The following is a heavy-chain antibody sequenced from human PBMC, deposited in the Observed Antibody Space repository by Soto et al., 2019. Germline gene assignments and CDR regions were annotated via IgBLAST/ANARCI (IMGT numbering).Heavy chain of an antibody. Sequence: SETLSLPSPVSGVSFSCNACYCTWLLPPPGKGLEWIGYFYYSGSTYYNPSLRSRVTISVDTAKNNFSVKLSSVTVADTAVYYCARDRIQLWYSPFDYWGQGNLVNGSA. CDR2: FYYSGST. J-gene: IGHJ4*02. D-gene: IGHD5-18*01. CDR3: ARDRIQLWYSPFDY. V-gene: IGHV4-30-4*01. CDR1: GVSFSCNACY.